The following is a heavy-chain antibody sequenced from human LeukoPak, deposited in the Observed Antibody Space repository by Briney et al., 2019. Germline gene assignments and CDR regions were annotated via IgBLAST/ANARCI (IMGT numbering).Heavy chain of an antibody. V-gene: IGHV1-18*04. Sequence: ASVKVSCKASGYTFTGYYIHWVRQAPGQGLEWMGWISAYNGNTNYAQKLQGRVTVTTDTSTSTAYMELRSLRSDDTAVYYCAKDYGDYVNQPFYFDYWGQGTLVTVSS. D-gene: IGHD4-17*01. J-gene: IGHJ4*02. CDR3: AKDYGDYVNQPFYFDY. CDR1: GYTFTGYY. CDR2: ISAYNGNT.